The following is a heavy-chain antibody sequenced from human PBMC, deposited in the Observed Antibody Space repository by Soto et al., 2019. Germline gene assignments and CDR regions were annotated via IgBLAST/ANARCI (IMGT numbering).Heavy chain of an antibody. Sequence: QITLKESGPTLVKPTQTLTLTCTFSGFSLSTSRGGVGWVRQPPGKALEWLTFIYWDGDKRYSPSLKSRLTITKDTSKNQVVLTMTNMDPVDTATYHCAHSPQEGIVGGKYFQHWGQGTLVTVSS. D-gene: IGHD3-22*01. CDR3: AHSPQEGIVGGKYFQH. J-gene: IGHJ1*01. CDR2: IYWDGDK. V-gene: IGHV2-5*02. CDR1: GFSLSTSRGG.